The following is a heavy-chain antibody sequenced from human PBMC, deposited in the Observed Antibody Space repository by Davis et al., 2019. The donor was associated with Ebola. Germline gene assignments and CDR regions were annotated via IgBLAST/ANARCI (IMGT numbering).Heavy chain of an antibody. Sequence: ASVKVSCKASGDTFTSYGISWVRQAPGQGLEWMGWISAYNGNTNYAQKLQGRVTMTTDTSTSTAYMELRSLRSDDTAVYYCARDWDYCTGGVCYWHYFDYWGQGTLVTVSS. V-gene: IGHV1-18*01. CDR2: ISAYNGNT. J-gene: IGHJ4*02. CDR1: GDTFTSYG. CDR3: ARDWDYCTGGVCYWHYFDY. D-gene: IGHD2-8*02.